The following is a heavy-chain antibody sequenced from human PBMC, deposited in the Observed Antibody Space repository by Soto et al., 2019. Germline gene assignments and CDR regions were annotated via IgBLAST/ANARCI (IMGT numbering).Heavy chain of an antibody. Sequence: EVQLLESGGGLVQPGGSLRLSCAASGFTFSSYAMSWVRQAPGKGLEWVSAISGSGGSTYYADSVKGRFTISRDNSKKTLYLQMNSLRAEDTAVYYCAREGEPLLGFDYWGQGTLVTVSS. CDR2: ISGSGGST. D-gene: IGHD2-21*02. V-gene: IGHV3-23*01. J-gene: IGHJ4*02. CDR1: GFTFSSYA. CDR3: AREGEPLLGFDY.